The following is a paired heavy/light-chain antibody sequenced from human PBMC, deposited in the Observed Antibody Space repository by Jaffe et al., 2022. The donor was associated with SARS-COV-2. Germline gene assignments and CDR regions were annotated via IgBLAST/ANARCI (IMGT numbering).Light chain of an antibody. J-gene: IGKJ1*01. CDR3: QQFGAFPWT. Sequence: EIVLTQSPGIVSLSPGERITLFCRASQTVSSNHLAWFQHKAGQPPRLLMYGASSRATDIPDRFSGLGSGTGFTLTISRLEPEDSAVYYCQQFGAFPWTFGQGTKVEIK. CDR1: QTVSSNH. V-gene: IGKV3-20*01. CDR2: GAS.
Heavy chain of an antibody. D-gene: IGHD3-10*01. V-gene: IGHV3-11*01. CDR1: GFTFSDYY. CDR3: AKDFGIGVTFFGDFLPPGT. Sequence: VQLVESGGALVRPGGSLRLSCAGSGFTFSDYYMTWVRQAPGKGLEWISTITGGGHNTFYADSVKGRFTISRDNANNSLFLQMTDLRDDDTALYYCAKDFGIGVTFFGDFLPPGTWGQGTLVTVSS. CDR2: ITGGGHNT. J-gene: IGHJ4*02.